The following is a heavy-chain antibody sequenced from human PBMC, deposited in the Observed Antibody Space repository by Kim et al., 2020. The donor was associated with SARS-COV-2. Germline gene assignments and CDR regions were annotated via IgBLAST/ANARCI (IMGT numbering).Heavy chain of an antibody. V-gene: IGHV1-18*04. D-gene: IGHD3-16*02. CDR3: ARVRLGELSFPFDY. J-gene: IGHJ4*02. Sequence: ASVKVSCKASGYTFTSYGISWVRQAPGQGLEWMGWISAYNGNTNYAQKLQGRVTMTTDTSTSTAYMELRSLRSDDTAVYYCARVRLGELSFPFDYWGQGTLVTVSS. CDR2: ISAYNGNT. CDR1: GYTFTSYG.